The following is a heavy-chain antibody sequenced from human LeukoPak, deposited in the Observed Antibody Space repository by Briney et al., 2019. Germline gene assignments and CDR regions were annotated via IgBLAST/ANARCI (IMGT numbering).Heavy chain of an antibody. Sequence: GGSLRLSCAGSGFTFSRHNMNWVRQAPGKGLEWISSISGDSTYIHYADSVKGRFTISRDDAKNSLYLQMNSLRVEDTAVYYCARRTTSAFDIWGQGTMVTLSP. CDR2: ISGDSTYI. CDR3: ARRTTSAFDI. CDR1: GFTFSRHN. J-gene: IGHJ3*02. D-gene: IGHD1-1*01. V-gene: IGHV3-21*01.